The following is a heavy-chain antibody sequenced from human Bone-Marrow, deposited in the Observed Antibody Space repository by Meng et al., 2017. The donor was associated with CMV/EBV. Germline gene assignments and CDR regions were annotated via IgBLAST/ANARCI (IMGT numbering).Heavy chain of an antibody. V-gene: IGHV4-59*01. CDR2: IYYSGST. Sequence: GSLRLSCTVSGGSISSYYWSWIRQPPGKGLEWIGYIYYSGSTNYNPSLKSRVTISVDTSKNQFSLKLSSVTAADTAVYYCARAPGYFDYWGQGTLVTVSS. J-gene: IGHJ4*02. CDR3: ARAPGYFDY. CDR1: GGSISSYY.